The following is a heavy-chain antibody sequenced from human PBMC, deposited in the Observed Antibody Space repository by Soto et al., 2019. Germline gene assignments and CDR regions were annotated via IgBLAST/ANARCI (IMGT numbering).Heavy chain of an antibody. D-gene: IGHD3-22*01. CDR2: ISYDGSNK. CDR3: VRSMIIVVRLIGLDY. J-gene: IGHJ4*02. V-gene: IGHV3-30-3*01. Sequence: QVQLVESGGGVVQPGGSLRLSCGASGFTFRSYAMHWVRQTPGKRLEWVAVISYDGSNKHYADSVKGRFSISRDNSKNMLYLQMDSLSTEDTAVYYCVRSMIIVVRLIGLDYWGQGTLVTVSS. CDR1: GFTFRSYA.